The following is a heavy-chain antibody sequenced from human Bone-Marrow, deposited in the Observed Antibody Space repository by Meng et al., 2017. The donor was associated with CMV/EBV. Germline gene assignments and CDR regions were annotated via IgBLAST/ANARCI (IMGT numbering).Heavy chain of an antibody. Sequence: ASVKVSCKASGYTFTSYGISWVRQAPGQGLEWMGWISAYNGNTNYAQKLQGRVTMTTDTSTSTAYMELRSLRSDDTAVYYCAIQFVVVPAAILREGYYYYGMDVWGQGTTVTVSS. D-gene: IGHD2-2*02. CDR2: ISAYNGNT. CDR3: AIQFVVVPAAILREGYYYYGMDV. V-gene: IGHV1-18*01. J-gene: IGHJ6*02. CDR1: GYTFTSYG.